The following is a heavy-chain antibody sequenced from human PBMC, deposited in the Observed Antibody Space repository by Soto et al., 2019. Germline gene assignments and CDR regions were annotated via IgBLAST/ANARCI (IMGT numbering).Heavy chain of an antibody. V-gene: IGHV3-53*01. CDR1: GFTFSSND. D-gene: IGHD3-16*02. CDR2: IYSGGST. J-gene: IGHJ4*02. CDR3: AKEAGVLSSQTPNDY. Sequence: GGSLRLSCAASGFTFSSNDMNWVRQAPGKGLEWVSLIYSGGSTYYADSVKGRFTISRDNSKNTLYLQMSSLRAEDTAVYYCAKEAGVLSSQTPNDYWGQGTLVTVSS.